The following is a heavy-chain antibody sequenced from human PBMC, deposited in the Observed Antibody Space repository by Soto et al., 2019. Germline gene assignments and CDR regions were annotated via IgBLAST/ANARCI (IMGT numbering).Heavy chain of an antibody. Sequence: GESLKISCRGSGYNFANYWIGWVRQMSGKGLEWMGIIRPSNSDTQYSPTFQGQVTISADKSISTAYLQWSSLKASDTAMYYCARHNRYSSTWFEGWFDPWGQGTLVTVSS. CDR2: IRPSNSDT. CDR3: ARHNRYSSTWFEGWFDP. J-gene: IGHJ5*02. CDR1: GYNFANYW. D-gene: IGHD6-13*01. V-gene: IGHV5-51*01.